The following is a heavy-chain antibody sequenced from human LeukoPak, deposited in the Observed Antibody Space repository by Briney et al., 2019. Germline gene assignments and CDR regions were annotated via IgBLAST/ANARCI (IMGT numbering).Heavy chain of an antibody. Sequence: PSETLSLTCTVSGGSISSYYWSWIRQPPGKGLEWIGYIYYSGSTNYNPSLKSRVTISVDTSKNQFSLKLSSVTAADTAVYYCARDYGGNSGFDPWGQGTLVTVSS. V-gene: IGHV4-59*12. CDR3: ARDYGGNSGFDP. CDR1: GGSISSYY. CDR2: IYYSGST. J-gene: IGHJ5*02. D-gene: IGHD4-23*01.